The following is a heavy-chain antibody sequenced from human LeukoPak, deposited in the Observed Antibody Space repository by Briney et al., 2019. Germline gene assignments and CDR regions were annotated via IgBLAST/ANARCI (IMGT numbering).Heavy chain of an antibody. CDR1: GGSISSHYY. CDR3: ARQYGSGSAYTPVVDL. CDR2: IYYSGST. J-gene: IGHJ4*02. D-gene: IGHD3-10*01. V-gene: IGHV4-39*01. Sequence: SETLCLTCTVSGGSISSHYYWIWIRQPPGKGLEWIGSIYYSGSTYYNPSLKSRVTISVDTSKNQFSLKLSSLTAAETAVYYCARQYGSGSAYTPVVDLWGQGTLVSVSS.